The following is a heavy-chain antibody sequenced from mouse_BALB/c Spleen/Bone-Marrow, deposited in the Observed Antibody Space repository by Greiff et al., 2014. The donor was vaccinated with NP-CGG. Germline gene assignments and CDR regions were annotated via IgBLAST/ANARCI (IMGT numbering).Heavy chain of an antibody. CDR1: GYSITSRYY. J-gene: IGHJ2*01. CDR2: INYAGSD. V-gene: IGHV3-6*02. D-gene: IGHD1-1*01. Sequence: VQLQQSGPGLVKPSQSLSLTCSVTGYSITSRYYWNWIRQFPGNKLQWMGYINYAGSDSYNPSLKNRISITRDTSKNQFFLKLNSVTTEDTATYYCARGRDYYGNYFDYWGQGTTLTVSS. CDR3: ARGRDYYGNYFDY.